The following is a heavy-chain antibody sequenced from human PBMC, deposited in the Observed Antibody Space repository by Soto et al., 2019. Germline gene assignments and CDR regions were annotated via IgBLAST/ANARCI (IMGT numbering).Heavy chain of an antibody. D-gene: IGHD1-26*01. V-gene: IGHV3-7*04. Sequence: HPGGSLRLSCVASGFTFSSHWMTWVRQAPGKGLEWVANIKEDGSDIYYADSVKGRFTISRDNAKKSLYLQMNSLRAEDTAVYYCGRDSGTFHIDYWGQGT. CDR2: IKEDGSDI. CDR1: GFTFSSHW. CDR3: GRDSGTFHIDY. J-gene: IGHJ4*02.